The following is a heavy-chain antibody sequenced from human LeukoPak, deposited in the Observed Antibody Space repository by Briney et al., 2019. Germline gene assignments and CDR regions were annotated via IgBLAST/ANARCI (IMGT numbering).Heavy chain of an antibody. D-gene: IGHD3-22*01. V-gene: IGHV1-2*04. J-gene: IGHJ4*02. CDR3: ARRSSGYYPYYFDY. CDR2: INPNSGGT. Sequence: GASVKVSCKASGYTFTGCYMHWVRQAPGQGLEWMGWINPNSGGTNYAQKFQGWVTMTRDTSISTAYMELSRLRSDDTAVYYCARRSSGYYPYYFDYWGQGTLVTVSS. CDR1: GYTFTGCY.